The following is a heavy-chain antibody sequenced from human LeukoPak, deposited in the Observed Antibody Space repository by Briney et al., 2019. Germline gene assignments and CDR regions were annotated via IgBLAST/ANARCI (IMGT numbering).Heavy chain of an antibody. J-gene: IGHJ4*02. CDR3: ARVAYCGDDCYNYFDY. D-gene: IGHD2-21*02. CDR1: RFIFSSYW. CDR2: IKHDGSGK. V-gene: IGHV3-7*01. Sequence: GSLRLSCAASRFIFSSYWMSWVRQAPGKGLEWVAHIKHDGSGKYYVDSVKGRFSISRDNAKTSLYLQMDSLRTEDTAVYYCARVAYCGDDCYNYFDYWGQGTLVTVSS.